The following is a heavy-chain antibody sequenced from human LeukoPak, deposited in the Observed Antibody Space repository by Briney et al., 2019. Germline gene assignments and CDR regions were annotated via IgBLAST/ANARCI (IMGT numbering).Heavy chain of an antibody. Sequence: GASVKVSCKAFGHSLTSYYMHWVRRAPGQGLEWMGIINPSGGSTSYAQKFQGRVTMTRDTSTSTVYMEVSSLRSEDTAVYYCARGFDGLRLKGQYFDYWGQGTLVTVSS. J-gene: IGHJ4*02. V-gene: IGHV1-46*01. CDR1: GHSLTSYY. D-gene: IGHD5/OR15-5a*01. CDR3: ARGFDGLRLKGQYFDY. CDR2: INPSGGST.